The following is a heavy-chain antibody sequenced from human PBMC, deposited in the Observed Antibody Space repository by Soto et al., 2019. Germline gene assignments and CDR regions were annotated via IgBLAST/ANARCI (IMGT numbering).Heavy chain of an antibody. Sequence: EVQLLESGGGLVQPGGSLRLSCAASGFTFSSFSLSWVRQAPGKGLEWVSGISGLGGSIYYADSVKGRFTISRDNSKNTLYLQMNSLRAEDTAVYSCSNSNGDTWERYFFDFWGQGTLVTVSS. D-gene: IGHD1-26*01. CDR3: SNSNGDTWERYFFDF. CDR1: GFTFSSFS. V-gene: IGHV3-23*01. CDR2: ISGLGGSI. J-gene: IGHJ4*02.